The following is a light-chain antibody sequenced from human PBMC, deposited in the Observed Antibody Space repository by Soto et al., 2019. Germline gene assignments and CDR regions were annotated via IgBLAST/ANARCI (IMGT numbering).Light chain of an antibody. Sequence: EIVITQSPATLSVSPGEGATLSCRASQGIGVTLAWYQQKPGQNPRFLIYNAFTRATGVPARFSGSGSGTDFTFTINSLQSEDFAVYYCQRYNDWPLTFGGGTKVDIK. CDR2: NAF. J-gene: IGKJ4*01. CDR1: QGIGVT. V-gene: IGKV3-15*01. CDR3: QRYNDWPLT.